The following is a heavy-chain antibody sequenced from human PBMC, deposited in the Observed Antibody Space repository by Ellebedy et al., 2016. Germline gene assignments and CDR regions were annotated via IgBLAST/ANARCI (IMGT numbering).Heavy chain of an antibody. CDR1: GFTFSNAW. Sequence: LSLTCAASGFTFSNAWMNWVRQAPGKGLEWVGRIKSKTDGGAADYAAPVKGRFSISRDDSKNTLYLQMNSLKTEDTAVYFCTTVYRYNYDSVWGQGTLVTVSS. D-gene: IGHD5-18*01. CDR2: IKSKTDGGAA. V-gene: IGHV3-15*01. CDR3: TTVYRYNYDSV. J-gene: IGHJ4*02.